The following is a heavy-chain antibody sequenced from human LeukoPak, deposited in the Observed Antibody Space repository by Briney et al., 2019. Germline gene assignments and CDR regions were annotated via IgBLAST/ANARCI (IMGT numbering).Heavy chain of an antibody. V-gene: IGHV4-31*03. CDR3: ARYVRGAFDI. Sequence: SETLSLTCTVSGGSISSGGNYWSWIRQHPGKGLEWIGYIYYSGSTYYNPSLKSRVTISVDTSKNQFSLKLSSVTAADTAVYYCARYVRGAFDIWGQGTMVTVSS. CDR1: GGSISSGGNY. J-gene: IGHJ3*02. CDR2: IYYSGST. D-gene: IGHD3-10*02.